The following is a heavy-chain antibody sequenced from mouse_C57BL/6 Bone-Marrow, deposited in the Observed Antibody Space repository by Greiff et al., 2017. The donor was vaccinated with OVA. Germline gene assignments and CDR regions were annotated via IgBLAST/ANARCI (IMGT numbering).Heavy chain of an antibody. D-gene: IGHD1-1*01. V-gene: IGHV5-6*01. J-gene: IGHJ2*01. CDR1: GFTFSSYG. CDR2: ISSGGSYT. CDR3: ARHDGSSYGY. Sequence: EVQVVESGGDLVKPGGSLKLSCAASGFTFSSYGMSWVRQTPDKRLEWVATISSGGSYTYYPDSVKGRFTISRDNAKNTLYLQMSSLKSEDTAMYYCARHDGSSYGYWGQGTTLTVSS.